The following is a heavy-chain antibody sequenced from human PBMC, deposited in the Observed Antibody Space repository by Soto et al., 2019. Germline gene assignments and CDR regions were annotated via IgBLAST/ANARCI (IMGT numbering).Heavy chain of an antibody. J-gene: IGHJ6*02. CDR2: ISWNSGSI. CDR1: GFTFDDYA. CDR3: AKDRYYDASGYYGMDV. Sequence: SLRLSCAASGFTFDDYAMHWVRQAPGKGLEWVSGISWNSGSIGYADSVKGRFTISRDNAKNSLYLQMNSLRAEDTALYYCAKDRYYDASGYYGMDVWGQGTTVTVSS. V-gene: IGHV3-9*01. D-gene: IGHD3-22*01.